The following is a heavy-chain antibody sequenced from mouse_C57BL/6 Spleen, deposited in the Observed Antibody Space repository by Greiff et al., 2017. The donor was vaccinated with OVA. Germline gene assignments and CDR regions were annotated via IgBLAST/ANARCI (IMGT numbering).Heavy chain of an antibody. Sequence: EVQLQESGGGLVKPGGSLKLSCAASGFTFSDYGMHWVRQAPEKGLEWVAYISSGSSTIYYADTVKGRFTISRDNAKNTLFLQMTSLRSEDTAMYYCARAYSNPFAYWGQGTLVTVAA. CDR2: ISSGSSTI. CDR3: ARAYSNPFAY. V-gene: IGHV5-17*01. J-gene: IGHJ3*01. D-gene: IGHD2-5*01. CDR1: GFTFSDYG.